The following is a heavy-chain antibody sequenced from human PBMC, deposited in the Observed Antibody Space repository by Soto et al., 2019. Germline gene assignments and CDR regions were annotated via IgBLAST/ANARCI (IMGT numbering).Heavy chain of an antibody. J-gene: IGHJ3*02. CDR3: TSCRGYCTGLVAYDI. CDR1: EFTFANAF. Sequence: DVQLVESGGGLIKPGGSLRLSCTASEFTFANAFMNWVRQAPGKGLEWIGRIRTKTYGEAVDYAAPVKGRFTISRDDSKDTMYLQMNSLKIEDTAVYYCTSCRGYCTGLVAYDIWGQGTMVTVS. V-gene: IGHV3-15*07. D-gene: IGHD2-8*02. CDR2: IRTKTYGEAV.